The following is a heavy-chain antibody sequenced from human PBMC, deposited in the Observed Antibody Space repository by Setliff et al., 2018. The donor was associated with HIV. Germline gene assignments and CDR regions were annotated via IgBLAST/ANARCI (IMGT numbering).Heavy chain of an antibody. V-gene: IGHV4-61*01. Sequence: SETLSLTCTVSGDSVSSASYYWSWIRQPPGKGLEWIGYIYYSGTTKYNPSLKSRVTISVDTSKNQFSLKLSSVTAAGTAVDYCASEAWTAYRSSSGYYYLHMDRWGKGTTVTVSS. CDR2: IYYSGTT. CDR3: ASEAWTAYRSSSGYYYLHMDR. CDR1: GDSVSSASYY. D-gene: IGHD6-6*01. J-gene: IGHJ6*03.